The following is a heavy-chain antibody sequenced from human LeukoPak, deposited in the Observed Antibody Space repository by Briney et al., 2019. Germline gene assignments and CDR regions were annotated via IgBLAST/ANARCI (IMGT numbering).Heavy chain of an antibody. V-gene: IGHV4-59*08. CDR3: ARQPGSSGWFYYFDY. D-gene: IGHD6-19*01. Sequence: SVTLSLTCTVSGGSISSYYWSWIRQPPGKGLEWIGYIYYSGNTNYNPSLKSRVTISVDTSKNQFSLKLSSVTATDTAVYYCARQPGSSGWFYYFDYWGQGTLVTVSS. J-gene: IGHJ4*02. CDR2: IYYSGNT. CDR1: GGSISSYY.